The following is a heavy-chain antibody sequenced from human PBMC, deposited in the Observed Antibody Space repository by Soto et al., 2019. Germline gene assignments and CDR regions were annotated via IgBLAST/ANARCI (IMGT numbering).Heavy chain of an antibody. CDR3: ASEDYECFDY. Sequence: GGSLRLSCATSEFTLSSYNMNCVRQAPEKGLEWVSSISSSSSYIYYAESVKGRFTISRDNAKNSLILKMNRLRAEDTACYYCASEDYECFDYWGQGPLVTVSS. V-gene: IGHV3-21*01. J-gene: IGHJ4*02. D-gene: IGHD4-17*01. CDR2: ISSSSSYI. CDR1: EFTLSSYN.